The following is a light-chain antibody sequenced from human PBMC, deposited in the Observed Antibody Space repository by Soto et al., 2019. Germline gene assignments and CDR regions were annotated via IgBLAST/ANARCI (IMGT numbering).Light chain of an antibody. CDR1: SFDIGNNY. Sequence: QSVLPQPPSVSAAPGQKVTISCAGSSFDIGNNYVSWYQHLPGTAPKLLIYENNKRPSGIPDRFSGSKSGTSATLGITGLQTGDEADYYCGTWDNSLSADVFGTGTKVTVL. V-gene: IGLV1-51*02. CDR2: ENN. CDR3: GTWDNSLSADV. J-gene: IGLJ1*01.